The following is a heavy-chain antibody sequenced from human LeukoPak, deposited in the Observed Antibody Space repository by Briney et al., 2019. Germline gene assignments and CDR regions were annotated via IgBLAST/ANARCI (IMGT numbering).Heavy chain of an antibody. V-gene: IGHV4-59*08. CDR1: GGSTTSYF. D-gene: IGHD2-2*01. Sequence: PPESLSHTPAVPGGSTTSYFRRWIRQPPGKGLERIAYIYYIGGTNYNPSPTSRVTISVNKTNNRLSLKLNSVTAADTAVHYCAKHARSTFSTSWYDSWGQGTLVTVSS. CDR2: IYYIGGT. J-gene: IGHJ5*01. CDR3: AKHARSTFSTSWYDS.